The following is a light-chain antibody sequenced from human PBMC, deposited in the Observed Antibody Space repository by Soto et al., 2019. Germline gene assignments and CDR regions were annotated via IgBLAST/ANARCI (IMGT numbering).Light chain of an antibody. J-gene: IGLJ1*01. Sequence: QSAXTQPASVSGSPGQSITISCTGTSSDVGGYNYVSWYQQHPGKAPKLMIYDVSDRPSGVSNRFSGSKSGNTASLTISGLQAEDEADYYCSSYTSGFYVFGTGTKVTVL. CDR3: SSYTSGFYV. V-gene: IGLV2-14*01. CDR1: SSDVGGYNY. CDR2: DVS.